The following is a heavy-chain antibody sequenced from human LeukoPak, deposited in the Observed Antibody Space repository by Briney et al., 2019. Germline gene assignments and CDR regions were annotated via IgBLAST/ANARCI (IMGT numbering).Heavy chain of an antibody. D-gene: IGHD6-13*01. CDR2: INHSGST. J-gene: IGHJ6*03. CDR1: DESFSGYY. Sequence: SETLSLTCAVYDESFSGYYWSWIRQPPGKGLEWIGEINHSGSTNYNPSLKSRVTISVDTSKNQFSLKLSSVTAADTAVYYCARHFSSSSYYYYYMDVWGKGTTVTVSS. V-gene: IGHV4-34*01. CDR3: ARHFSSSSYYYYYMDV.